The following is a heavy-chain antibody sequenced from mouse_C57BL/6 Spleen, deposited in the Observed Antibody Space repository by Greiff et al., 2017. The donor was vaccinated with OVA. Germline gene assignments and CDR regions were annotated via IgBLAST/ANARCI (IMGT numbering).Heavy chain of an antibody. J-gene: IGHJ2*01. V-gene: IGHV5-6*01. CDR2: ISSGGSYT. Sequence: EVKLMESGGDLVKPGGSLKLSCAASGFTFSSYGMSWVRQTPDKRLEWVATISSGGSYTYYPDSVKGRFTISRDNAKNTLYLQMSSLKSEDTAMYYCARHSPYDYDGYFDYWGQGTTLTVSS. CDR1: GFTFSSYG. D-gene: IGHD2-4*01. CDR3: ARHSPYDYDGYFDY.